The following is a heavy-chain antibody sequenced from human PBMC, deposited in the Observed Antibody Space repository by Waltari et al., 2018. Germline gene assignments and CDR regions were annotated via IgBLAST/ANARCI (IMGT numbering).Heavy chain of an antibody. J-gene: IGHJ4*02. CDR1: GFTFGNYA. V-gene: IGHV3-23*01. CDR3: SGGISGTIGSDY. CDR2: LRGNGRDT. D-gene: IGHD1-7*01. Sequence: EVQLLESGGGLVQPGGSLRLSCTASGFTFGNYAMRWFCQAPGKGLEWVSGLRGNGRDTYYAASVRGRFTISRDNSKNTLSLQMNSLRLDDSAVYYCSGGISGTIGSDYWGQGTQVTVSS.